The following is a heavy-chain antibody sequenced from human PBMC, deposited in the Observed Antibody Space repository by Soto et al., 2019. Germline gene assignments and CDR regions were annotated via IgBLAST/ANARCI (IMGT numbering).Heavy chain of an antibody. V-gene: IGHV1-58*01. CDR1: GFTFTSSA. D-gene: IGHD3-10*01. J-gene: IGHJ4*02. CDR3: AASYGSGSYYTLDFDY. CDR2: IVVGSGNT. Sequence: SVKVSCKASGFTFTSSAVQWVRQARGQRLEWIGWIVVGSGNTNYAQKFQERVTITRDMSTSTAYMELSSLRSEDTAVYYCAASYGSGSYYTLDFDYWGQGTQVTVSS.